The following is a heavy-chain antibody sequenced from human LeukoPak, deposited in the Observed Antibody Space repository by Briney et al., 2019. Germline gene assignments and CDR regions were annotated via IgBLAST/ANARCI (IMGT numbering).Heavy chain of an antibody. CDR3: ARAEWFGEYRYYFDY. Sequence: SVKVSCKASGGTFSSYAISWVRQAPGQGLEWMGGIIPIFGTANYAQKFQGRVTITADESTSTAYMELSSLRSEDTAVYYCARAEWFGEYRYYFDYWGQGTLVTVSS. CDR1: GGTFSSYA. V-gene: IGHV1-69*13. J-gene: IGHJ4*02. CDR2: IIPIFGTA. D-gene: IGHD3-10*01.